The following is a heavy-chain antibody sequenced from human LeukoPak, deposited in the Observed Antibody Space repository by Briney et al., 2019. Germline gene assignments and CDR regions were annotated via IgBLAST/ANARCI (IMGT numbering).Heavy chain of an antibody. CDR3: AKDSFGGDGYNGPDY. CDR1: GFSFSSYA. D-gene: IGHD5-24*01. CDR2: ISGSGGST. Sequence: GGSLRLSCAASGFSFSSYAMSWVRQAPGKGLEWVSAISGSGGSTYYADSVKGRFTISRDNSKNTLYLQMNSLRAEDTAVYYCAKDSFGGDGYNGPDYWGQGTLVTVSS. J-gene: IGHJ4*02. V-gene: IGHV3-23*01.